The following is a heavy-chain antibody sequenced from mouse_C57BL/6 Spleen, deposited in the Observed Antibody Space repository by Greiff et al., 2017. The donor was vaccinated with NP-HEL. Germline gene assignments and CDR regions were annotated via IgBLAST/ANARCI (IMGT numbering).Heavy chain of an antibody. Sequence: VQLQQSGAELVRPGASVTLSCKASGYTFTDYEMHWVKQTPVHGLEWIGAIDPETGGTAYNQKFKGKAILTADKSSSTAYMELRSLTSEDSAVYYCTRGGSIYYDYDDGGQGTTLTVSS. CDR1: GYTFTDYE. D-gene: IGHD2-4*01. J-gene: IGHJ2*01. V-gene: IGHV1-15*01. CDR2: IDPETGGT. CDR3: TRGGSIYYDYDD.